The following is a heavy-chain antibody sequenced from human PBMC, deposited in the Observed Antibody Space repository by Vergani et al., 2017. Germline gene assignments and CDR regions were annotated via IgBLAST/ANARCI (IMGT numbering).Heavy chain of an antibody. CDR2: ISFNGLTV. CDR1: GFRFDQFG. Sequence: EVELVDSGGKVVRPGGSLRLSCVASGFRFDQFGMMWVRQSPGKGPEWVAGISFNGLTVGYSESVEGRFTISRDNSKSTMYLQMNSLRDEDTGVYYCAGGLRLLYNRFDPWGQGTLVTVSS. CDR3: AGGLRLLYNRFDP. V-gene: IGHV3-20*04. J-gene: IGHJ5*02. D-gene: IGHD1-14*01.